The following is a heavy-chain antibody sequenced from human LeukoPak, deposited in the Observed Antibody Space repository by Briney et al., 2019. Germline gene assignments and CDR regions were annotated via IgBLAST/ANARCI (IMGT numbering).Heavy chain of an antibody. D-gene: IGHD5-24*01. Sequence: PSETLSLTCAVYGGSFSGYYWSWIRQPPGKGLEWIGEINHSGSTNYNPSLKSRVTISVDTSKNQFSLKLSSVTAADTAVYYCARAQRRDGSKKGGPYYFDYWGQGTLVTVSS. CDR1: GGSFSGYY. CDR3: ARAQRRDGSKKGGPYYFDY. CDR2: INHSGST. V-gene: IGHV4-34*01. J-gene: IGHJ4*02.